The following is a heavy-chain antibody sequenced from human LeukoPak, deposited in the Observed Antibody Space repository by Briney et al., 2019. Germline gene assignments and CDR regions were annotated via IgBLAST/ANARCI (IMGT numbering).Heavy chain of an antibody. D-gene: IGHD3-3*01. Sequence: SETLSLTCTVSGGSISSYYWSWIRQPPGKGLEWIGYIYYSGSTNYNPSLKSRVTISVDTSKNQFSLKLSSVTAADTAVYYCARVVRFLEWLLYVSSPLRYFDYWGQGTLVTVSS. CDR2: IYYSGST. J-gene: IGHJ4*02. CDR1: GGSISSYY. CDR3: ARVVRFLEWLLYVSSPLRYFDY. V-gene: IGHV4-59*12.